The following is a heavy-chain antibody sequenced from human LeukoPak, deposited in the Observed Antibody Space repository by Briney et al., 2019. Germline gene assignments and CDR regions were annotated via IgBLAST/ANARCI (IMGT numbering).Heavy chain of an antibody. D-gene: IGHD2/OR15-2a*01. CDR3: ASPFQSSQGFDY. CDR1: GFTSSDNF. CDR2: ISKSDSTT. Sequence: GGSLRLSCAASGFTSSDNFMSWIRQAPGKGLEWVSYISKSDSTTYYADSVKGRFTISRDNAKNSLYLQMNSLRAEDTAVYYCASPFQSSQGFDYWGQGTLVTVSS. J-gene: IGHJ4*02. V-gene: IGHV3-11*04.